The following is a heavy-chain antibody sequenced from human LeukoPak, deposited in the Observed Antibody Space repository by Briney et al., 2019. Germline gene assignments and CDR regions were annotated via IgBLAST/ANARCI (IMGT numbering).Heavy chain of an antibody. D-gene: IGHD3-22*01. CDR1: GYTFTGYH. CDR2: INSNRGGT. Sequence: ASVKVSCKASGYTFTGYHMHWVRQAPGQGLEWMGWINSNRGGTNYAQKFQGRVTMTRDTSISTAYMDLSRLRPDDTAVYSCARVSLELSEVPPQFYYDTNDAFDIWGQGTMVTVSS. V-gene: IGHV1-2*02. CDR3: ARVSLELSEVPPQFYYDTNDAFDI. J-gene: IGHJ3*02.